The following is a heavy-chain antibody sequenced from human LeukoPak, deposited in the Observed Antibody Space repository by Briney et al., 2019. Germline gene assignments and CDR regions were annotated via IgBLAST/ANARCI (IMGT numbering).Heavy chain of an antibody. J-gene: IGHJ4*02. CDR2: ISWNSGSI. D-gene: IGHD6-13*01. CDR3: ARGPSSNWSGLDF. Sequence: PGRSLRLSCAASGFTFDDYAMHWVRQAPGKGLEWVSGISWNSGSIGYADSVKGRFTVSRDNAKNTLYLQVNNLRAEDTAVYYCARGPSSNWSGLDFWGQGTLLTVSS. V-gene: IGHV3-9*01. CDR1: GFTFDDYA.